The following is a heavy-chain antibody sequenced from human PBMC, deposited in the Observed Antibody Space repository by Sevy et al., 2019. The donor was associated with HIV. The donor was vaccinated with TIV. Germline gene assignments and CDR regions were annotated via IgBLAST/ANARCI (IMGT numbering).Heavy chain of an antibody. D-gene: IGHD6-19*01. J-gene: IGHJ6*02. CDR1: GFTCTSSA. CDR3: AAADSYSSGWYPNYAMDV. CDR2: MVVGYGNT. Sequence: SVKVSCKASGFTCTSSAMQWVRQARGQRLEWIGWMVVGYGNTNYAQKFRERVTITRDMSTSTAYMELSSLRSEDTAVYYCAAADSYSSGWYPNYAMDVWGHGTTVTVSS. V-gene: IGHV1-58*02.